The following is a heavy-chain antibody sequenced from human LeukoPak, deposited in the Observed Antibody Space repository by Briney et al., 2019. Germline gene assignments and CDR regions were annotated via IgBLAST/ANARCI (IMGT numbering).Heavy chain of an antibody. CDR2: IERGGST. D-gene: IGHD6-19*01. CDR1: GGSFSDYF. J-gene: IGHJ5*02. Sequence: SETLSLTCAGYGGSFSDYFWSWIRQSPGKGLEWIGEIERGGSTVYSPSLQSRVTMSLDSSKIQFSLGLTSVTAADTAVYFCARGGLAGSKWSWFDPWGQGTLVTVSS. V-gene: IGHV4-34*01. CDR3: ARGGLAGSKWSWFDP.